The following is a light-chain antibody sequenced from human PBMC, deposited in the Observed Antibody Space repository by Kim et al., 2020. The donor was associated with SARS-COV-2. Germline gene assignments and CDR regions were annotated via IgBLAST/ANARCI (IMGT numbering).Light chain of an antibody. J-gene: IGLJ3*02. CDR1: RRDFGGFTL. V-gene: IGLV2-23*02. Sequence: GHPFTISCREPRRDFGGFTLVSWYQQPPDTAPNLKFHRVTGGPSGVSNRFSASKSGTTASLTISGLQAGDGAVYYCCSYGGNNNWVLGGGTQLPVL. CDR3: CSYGGNNNWV. CDR2: RVT.